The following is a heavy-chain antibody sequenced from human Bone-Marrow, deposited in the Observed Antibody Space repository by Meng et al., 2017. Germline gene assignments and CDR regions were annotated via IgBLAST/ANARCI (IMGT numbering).Heavy chain of an antibody. D-gene: IGHD3-22*01. Sequence: GESLKISCTASGLTFGDYNMAWVRQAPGKGPEWVGVIRSKPFGGATESAASVRGRFTISRDNAKNTLYLQMNSLRAEDTAVYYCARVGYYDSSNYYAYFQHWGQGTLVTVSS. J-gene: IGHJ1*01. CDR1: GLTFGDYN. V-gene: IGHV3-49*04. CDR3: ARVGYYDSSNYYAYFQH. CDR2: IRSKPFGGAT.